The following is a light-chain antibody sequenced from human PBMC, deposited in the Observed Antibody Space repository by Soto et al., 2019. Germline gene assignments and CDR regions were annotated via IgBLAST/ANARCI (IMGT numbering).Light chain of an antibody. J-gene: IGKJ4*01. Sequence: DIQMTQSPSSLSASVGDRITITCRASQSISTYLNWYQQKPGKAPNLLIYTASNLQSGVPSRFSGSGSGTDFTLTISSLQPEDFATYYCQQSYSTLITFGGGTKVDI. CDR2: TAS. V-gene: IGKV1-39*01. CDR1: QSISTY. CDR3: QQSYSTLIT.